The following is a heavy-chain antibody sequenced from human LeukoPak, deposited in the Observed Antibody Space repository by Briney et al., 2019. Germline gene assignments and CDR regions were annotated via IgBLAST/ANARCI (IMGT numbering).Heavy chain of an antibody. CDR1: GFTFSSYE. CDR2: ISSSGSTI. V-gene: IGHV3-48*03. J-gene: IGHJ6*03. D-gene: IGHD3-10*02. CDR3: AKLSIIMVGGV. Sequence: GGSLRLSCAASGFTFSSYEMNWVRQAPGKGLEWVSYISSSGSTIYYADSVKGRFTISRDNAKNSLYLQMNSLRAEDTAVYYCAKLSIIMVGGVWGKAPTVTIS.